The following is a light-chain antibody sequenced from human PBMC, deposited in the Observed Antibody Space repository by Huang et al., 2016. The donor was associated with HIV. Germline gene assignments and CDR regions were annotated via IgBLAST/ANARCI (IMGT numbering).Light chain of an antibody. CDR2: AAS. CDR1: QGLSNH. J-gene: IGKJ4*01. V-gene: IGKV1-16*02. CDR3: QQYNNYPLT. Sequence: DIQMTQSPSSLSASVGDRVTITCLASQGLSNHLAWFQQKPGEAPKSLIYAASSLQRGVPSKFSGSGSGTDFTLTISSLQPEDFATYYCQQYNNYPLTFGGGTKVGIK.